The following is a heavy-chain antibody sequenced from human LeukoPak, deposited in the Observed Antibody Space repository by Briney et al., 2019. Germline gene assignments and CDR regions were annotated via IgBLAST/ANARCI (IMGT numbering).Heavy chain of an antibody. D-gene: IGHD3-10*01. J-gene: IGHJ4*02. CDR3: ARDGPVSSGYSY. V-gene: IGHV4-34*01. CDR1: GGSLSGFY. Sequence: PSETLSLTCGVSGGSLSGFYWSWVRQPPGKGLEWIGDINHSGTTNYNPSLGSRVTVEMSNNQFSLKLNFVTAADTAIYYCARDGPVSSGYSYWGQGILVTVSS. CDR2: INHSGTT.